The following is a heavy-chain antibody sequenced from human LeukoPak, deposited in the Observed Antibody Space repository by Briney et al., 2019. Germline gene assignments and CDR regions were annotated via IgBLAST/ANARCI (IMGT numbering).Heavy chain of an antibody. CDR3: AKDRRGYCSGGSCYGVDY. Sequence: GGSLRLSCAASGFTFSSYGMHWVRQAPGKGLEWVAVISYGGSNKYYAASVKGRFTISRDNSKNTLYLQMNSLRAEDTAVYYCAKDRRGYCSGGSCYGVDYWGQGTLVTVSS. CDR1: GFTFSSYG. D-gene: IGHD2-15*01. V-gene: IGHV3-30*18. J-gene: IGHJ4*02. CDR2: ISYGGSNK.